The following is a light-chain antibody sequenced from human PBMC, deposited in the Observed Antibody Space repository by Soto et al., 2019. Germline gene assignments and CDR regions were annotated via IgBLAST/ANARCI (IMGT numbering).Light chain of an antibody. CDR1: QSISDY. V-gene: IGKV3-11*01. J-gene: IGKJ4*01. CDR2: DAS. CDR3: QQRSNWPPA. Sequence: IVLTQSPATLFLSRGKRATLSYRASQSISDYLAWYQHTNGQTPRLLIYDASNRDTGTPARFSGRGSGTDFTLTISRLEAEDVEVYYCQQRSNWPPAFGGGTKVDIK.